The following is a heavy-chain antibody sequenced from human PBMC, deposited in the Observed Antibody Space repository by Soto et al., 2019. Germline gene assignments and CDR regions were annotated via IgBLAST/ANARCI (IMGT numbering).Heavy chain of an antibody. CDR3: ARVSVQLWLLDY. V-gene: IGHV1-69*13. CDR1: GGTFSSYA. D-gene: IGHD5-18*01. J-gene: IGHJ4*02. Sequence: SVKVSCKASGGTFSSYAISWVRQAPGQGLEWMGGIIPIFGTANYAQKFQGRVTVTADESTSTAYMELSSLRSEDTAVYYCARVSVQLWLLDYWGQGTLVTVSS. CDR2: IIPIFGTA.